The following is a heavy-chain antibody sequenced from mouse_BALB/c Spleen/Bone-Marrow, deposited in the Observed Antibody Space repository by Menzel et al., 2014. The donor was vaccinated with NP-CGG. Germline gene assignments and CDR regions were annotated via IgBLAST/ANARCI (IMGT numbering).Heavy chain of an antibody. D-gene: IGHD3-2*01. CDR3: ARQLDSSGYVLDY. CDR2: ISDGGGRA. V-gene: IGHV5-12-2*01. CDR1: GFTFSSYT. J-gene: IGHJ2*01. Sequence: DVMLVESGGGLVQPGGSLKLSCAASGFTFSSYTMSWIRQTPEKRLEWVAYISDGGGRAYYPDTVKGRFTISRDNAKNTLYLQMSSLKSEDTAMYYCARQLDSSGYVLDYWGQGTTLTVSS.